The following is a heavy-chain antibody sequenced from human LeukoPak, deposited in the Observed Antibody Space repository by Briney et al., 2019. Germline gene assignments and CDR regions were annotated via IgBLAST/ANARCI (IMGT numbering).Heavy chain of an antibody. J-gene: IGHJ3*02. V-gene: IGHV4-61*02. D-gene: IGHD3-22*01. CDR3: ARDRRDYYDSSGYLRDAFDI. CDR2: IYTSGST. CDR1: GGSISSGSYY. Sequence: PSQTLSLTCTVSGGSISSGSYYWSWIRQPAGKGLEWIGRIYTSGSTNYNPSLKSRVTISVDTSKNQFSLKLSSVTAADTAVYYCARDRRDYYDSSGYLRDAFDIWGQGTMVTVSS.